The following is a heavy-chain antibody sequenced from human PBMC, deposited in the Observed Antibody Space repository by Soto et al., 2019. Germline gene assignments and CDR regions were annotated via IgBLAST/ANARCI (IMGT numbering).Heavy chain of an antibody. Sequence: SETLSLTCTVSGGSISSSSYYWGWIRQPPGKGLEWIGSIYYSGSTYYNPSLKSRVTISVDTSKNQFSLKLSSVTAADTAVYYCARHREITMVRGVPGYYFDYWGQGTLVTVSS. D-gene: IGHD3-10*01. CDR3: ARHREITMVRGVPGYYFDY. J-gene: IGHJ4*02. V-gene: IGHV4-39*01. CDR2: IYYSGST. CDR1: GGSISSSSYY.